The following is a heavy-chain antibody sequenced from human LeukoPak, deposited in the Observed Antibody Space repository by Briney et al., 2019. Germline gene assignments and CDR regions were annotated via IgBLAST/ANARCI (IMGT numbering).Heavy chain of an antibody. D-gene: IGHD6-13*01. CDR3: AKTYSSSRRQYYFDY. CDR1: GFTFSSYA. CDR2: ISGSGGST. J-gene: IGHJ4*02. V-gene: IGHV3-23*01. Sequence: GGSLRLSCAASGFTFSSYAMSWVRQAPGKGLEWVSAISGSGGSTYYADSVKGRFTISRDSSKNTLYLQMNSLRAEDTAVYYCAKTYSSSRRQYYFDYWGQGTLVTVSS.